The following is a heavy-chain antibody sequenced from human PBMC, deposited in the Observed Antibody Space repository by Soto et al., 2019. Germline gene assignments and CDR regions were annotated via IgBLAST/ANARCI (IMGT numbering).Heavy chain of an antibody. V-gene: IGHV4-30-2*01. CDR1: GGSISSGGYS. CDR3: ASYNWNANWFDP. Sequence: PSETLSLTCAVSGGSISSGGYSWSWIRQPPGKGLEWIGYIDHSGSTYYNPSLKSRVTISVDRSKNQFSLKLSSVTAADTAVYYCASYNWNANWFDPWGQGTLVTVSS. J-gene: IGHJ5*02. D-gene: IGHD1-20*01. CDR2: IDHSGST.